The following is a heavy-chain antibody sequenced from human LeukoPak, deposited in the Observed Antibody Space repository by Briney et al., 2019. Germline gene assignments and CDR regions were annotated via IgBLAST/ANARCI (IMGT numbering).Heavy chain of an antibody. Sequence: GGSLRLSCAASGFTFSSYAMSWVRQAPGKGLEWVSAISGSGGSTYYADSVKGRFIISRDNSKNTLYLQMNSLRAEDTAVYYCAKEGRLAARPTDYYYMDVWGKGTTVTVSS. D-gene: IGHD6-6*01. V-gene: IGHV3-23*01. CDR1: GFTFSSYA. J-gene: IGHJ6*03. CDR3: AKEGRLAARPTDYYYMDV. CDR2: ISGSGGST.